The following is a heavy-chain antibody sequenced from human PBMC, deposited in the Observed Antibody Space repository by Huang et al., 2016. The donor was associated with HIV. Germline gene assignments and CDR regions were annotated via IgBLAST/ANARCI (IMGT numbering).Heavy chain of an antibody. CDR3: ARDPKYHRIGYYRQRRGIDI. J-gene: IGHJ3*02. CDR2: ISAASGNT. D-gene: IGHD3-22*01. Sequence: QIQLMQSGPELKQPGASVKVSCKASGYTFPSYGSTWVRQAPGQGPEWMGWISAASGNTEYAQKFQGTVTLTTTTSTTIAYMELRILRSDDTAKYYCARDPKYHRIGYYRQRRGIDIWGQGTMVIVSS. V-gene: IGHV1-18*01. CDR1: GYTFPSYG.